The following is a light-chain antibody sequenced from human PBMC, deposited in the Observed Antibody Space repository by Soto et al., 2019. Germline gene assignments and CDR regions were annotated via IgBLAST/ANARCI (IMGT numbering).Light chain of an antibody. CDR2: GAS. CDR1: QSVNSRF. CDR3: QQYGSSPPMYT. V-gene: IGKV3-20*01. J-gene: IGKJ2*01. Sequence: EIVLTQSPGTLSLSPGERATLSCRASQSVNSRFLAWYQQKPGQTPRLLIYGASRRATGIPDRFSGSGSGTDFTLTISRLEPEDFAVYYCQQYGSSPPMYTFGQGTKVQIK.